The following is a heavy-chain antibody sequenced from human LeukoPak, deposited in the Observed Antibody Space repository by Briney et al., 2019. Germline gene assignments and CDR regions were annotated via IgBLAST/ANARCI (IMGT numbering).Heavy chain of an antibody. J-gene: IGHJ4*02. CDR2: INPSGGST. CDR3: ARVGSGKNLDY. CDR1: GYTFTSYY. D-gene: IGHD2-15*01. Sequence: ASVKVSCKASGYTFTSYYMHWVRQAPGQGLEWMGIINPSGGSTSYAQKFQGRVTMTSDTSTSTVYMELSSLRSEDTAVYYCARVGSGKNLDYWGQGTLVTVSS. V-gene: IGHV1-46*01.